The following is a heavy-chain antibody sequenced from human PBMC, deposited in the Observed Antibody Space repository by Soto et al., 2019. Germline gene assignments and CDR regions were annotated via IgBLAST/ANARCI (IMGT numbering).Heavy chain of an antibody. D-gene: IGHD3-22*01. CDR1: GFTFSSYS. Sequence: GWSLRLSCAASGFTFSSYSMNWVRQAPGKGLEWVSSISSSTSYIYYADSVKGRFTISRDNAKNSLYLQMNSLRAEDTAVYYCARVVHYYDPYYYYGMDVWGQGNTVTVX. J-gene: IGHJ6*02. CDR3: ARVVHYYDPYYYYGMDV. V-gene: IGHV3-21*01. CDR2: ISSSTSYI.